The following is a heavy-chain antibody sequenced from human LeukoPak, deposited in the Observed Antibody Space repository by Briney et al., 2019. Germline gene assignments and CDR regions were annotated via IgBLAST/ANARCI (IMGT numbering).Heavy chain of an antibody. D-gene: IGHD3-16*02. V-gene: IGHV3-30*02. CDR2: IRYDGSNK. CDR1: GFTFSSYG. Sequence: HTGGSLRLSCAASGFTFSSYGMHWVRQAPGKGLEWVAFIRYDGSNKYYADSVKGRFTISRDNSKNTLYLQMNSLRAEDTAVYYCAKVGELSLFGDYWGQGTLVTVSS. J-gene: IGHJ4*02. CDR3: AKVGELSLFGDY.